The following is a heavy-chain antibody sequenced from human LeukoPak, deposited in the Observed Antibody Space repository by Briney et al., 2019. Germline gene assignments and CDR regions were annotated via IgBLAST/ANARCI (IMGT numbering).Heavy chain of an antibody. V-gene: IGHV1-69*05. J-gene: IGHJ3*02. D-gene: IGHD4-17*01. CDR2: IIPIFGTA. Sequence: ASVKVSCKASGGTFSSYAISWVRQAPGQGLEWMGGIIPIFGTANYAQKFQGRVTITTDESTSTAYMELSSLRSEDTAVYYCARETVRAEYGDSSTDAFDIWGQGTMVTVSS. CDR1: GGTFSSYA. CDR3: ARETVRAEYGDSSTDAFDI.